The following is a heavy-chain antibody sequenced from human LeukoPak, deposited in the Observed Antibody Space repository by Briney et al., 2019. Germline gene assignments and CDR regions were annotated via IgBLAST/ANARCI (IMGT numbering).Heavy chain of an antibody. V-gene: IGHV4-34*01. CDR3: ARGPPNWGNNWFDP. CDR1: GGSFSGYY. CDR2: INHSGST. Sequence: KSSETLSLTCAVYGGSFSGYYWSWIRQPPGEGLEWIGEINHSGSTNYNPSLKGRVTISVDTSKNQFSLKLSSVTAADTAVYYCARGPPNWGNNWFDPWGQGTLVTVSS. J-gene: IGHJ5*02. D-gene: IGHD7-27*01.